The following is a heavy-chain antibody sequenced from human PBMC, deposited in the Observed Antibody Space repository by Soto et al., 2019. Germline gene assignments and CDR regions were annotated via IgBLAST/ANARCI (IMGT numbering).Heavy chain of an antibody. V-gene: IGHV3-15*01. CDR2: MKSKTAGGTT. Sequence: EVKLVESGGGLVPPGGSLRLSCAASGFTFSDAWMSWVRQTPGKGLLWVGRMKSKTAGGTTDYAAPVRGRFTISRDDSENLLYLEMNSRITEDAAEYYCAREGGCGSGGAFEIWGQGTMVTVSS. CDR1: GFTFSDAW. D-gene: IGHD6-25*01. CDR3: AREGGCGSGGAFEI. J-gene: IGHJ3*02.